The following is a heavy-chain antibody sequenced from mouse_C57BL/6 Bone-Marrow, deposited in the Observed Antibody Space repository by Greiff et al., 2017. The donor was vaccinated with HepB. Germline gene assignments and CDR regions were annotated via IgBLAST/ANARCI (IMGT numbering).Heavy chain of an antibody. D-gene: IGHD1-1*01. CDR1: GFTFSSYA. CDR2: ISDGGSYT. CDR3: ARDPHYYGSPLDY. Sequence: EVKLMESGGGLVKPGGSLKLSCAASGFTFSSYAMSWVRQTPEKRLEWVATISDGGSYTYYPDNVKGRFTISRDNAKNNLYLQMSHLKSEDTAMYYCARDPHYYGSPLDYWGQGTTLTVSS. V-gene: IGHV5-4*01. J-gene: IGHJ2*01.